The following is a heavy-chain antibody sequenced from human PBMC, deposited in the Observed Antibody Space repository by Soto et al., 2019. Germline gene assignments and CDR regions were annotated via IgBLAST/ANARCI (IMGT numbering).Heavy chain of an antibody. V-gene: IGHV4-30-4*08. D-gene: IGHD5-18*01. Sequence: SETLSLTCSVSGAVVTSGENYWSWVRQPPGKGLEWLGYIYDSGVTSYTPALKSRVTLSLDRPNNQVSLKLRSVTAADTAVYFCVRDLAHGYTGNVWGRGTLVTVSS. J-gene: IGHJ3*01. CDR3: VRDLAHGYTGNV. CDR1: GAVVTSGENY. CDR2: IYDSGVT.